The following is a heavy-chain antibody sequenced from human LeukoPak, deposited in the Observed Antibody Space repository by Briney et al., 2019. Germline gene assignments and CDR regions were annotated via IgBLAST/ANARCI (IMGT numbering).Heavy chain of an antibody. Sequence: GSLRLSCAASGFTFSSYAMSWVRQPPGKGLEWIGEINHSGSTNYNPSLKSRVTISVDTSKNQFSLKLSSVTAADTAVYYCARLIAAAGTQGNWFDPWGQGTLVTVSS. CDR2: INHSGST. J-gene: IGHJ5*02. D-gene: IGHD6-13*01. V-gene: IGHV4-34*01. CDR1: GFTFSSYA. CDR3: ARLIAAAGTQGNWFDP.